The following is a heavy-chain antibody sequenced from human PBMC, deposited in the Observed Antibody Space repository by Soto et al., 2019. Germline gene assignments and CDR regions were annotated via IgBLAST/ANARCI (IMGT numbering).Heavy chain of an antibody. D-gene: IGHD1-1*01. CDR1: GYTFTSYA. J-gene: IGHJ4*02. CDR3: AGVPENEGYWNGGDSFDY. V-gene: IGHV1-3*01. Sequence: ASVKVSCKASGYTFTSYAMHWVRQAPGQRLEWMGWINAGNGNTKYSQKFQGRVTITRDTSASTAYMELSSLRSEDTAVYYCAGVPENEGYWNGGDSFDYWGQGALVTVSS. CDR2: INAGNGNT.